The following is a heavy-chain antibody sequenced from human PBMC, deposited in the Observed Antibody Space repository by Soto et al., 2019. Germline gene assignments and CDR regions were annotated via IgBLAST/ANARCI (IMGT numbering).Heavy chain of an antibody. CDR3: ARFQFLRDGYNGYYYYGMDV. D-gene: IGHD5-12*01. J-gene: IGHJ6*02. Sequence: SGPTLVNPTQTLTLTCTFSGFSLSTSGMCVSWIRQPPGKALEWLALIDWDDDKYYSTSLKTRLTISKDTSKNQVVLTMTNMDPVDTATYYCARFQFLRDGYNGYYYYGMDVWGQGTTVTVSS. CDR2: IDWDDDK. CDR1: GFSLSTSGMC. V-gene: IGHV2-70*01.